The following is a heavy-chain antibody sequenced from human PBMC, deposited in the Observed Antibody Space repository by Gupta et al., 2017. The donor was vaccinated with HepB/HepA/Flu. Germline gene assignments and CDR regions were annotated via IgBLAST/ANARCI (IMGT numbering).Heavy chain of an antibody. CDR1: GGSISSYY. D-gene: IGHD5-18*01. V-gene: IGHV4-59*08. J-gene: IGHJ4*02. CDR3: AKSPTAMAPYY. CDR2: IYYSGST. Sequence: QVQLQESGPGLVKPSETLSLTCTVSGGSISSYYWSWIRQPPGKGLEWIGYIYYSGSTNYNPSLKSRVTISVDTSKNQFSLKLSSVTAADTAVYYCAKSPTAMAPYYWGQGTLVTVSS.